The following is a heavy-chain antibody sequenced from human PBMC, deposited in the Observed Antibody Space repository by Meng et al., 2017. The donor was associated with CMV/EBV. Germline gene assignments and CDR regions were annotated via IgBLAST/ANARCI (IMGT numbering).Heavy chain of an antibody. CDR3: AKARTGTPYYFDY. J-gene: IGHJ4*02. D-gene: IGHD1-7*01. Sequence: GESLKISCAASGFTFSSYGMHWVRQAPGKGLEWVAFIRYDGSNKYYADSVKGRFTISRDNSKNTLYLQMNSLRAEDTAVYYCAKARTGTPYYFDYWGQGTLVTVFS. CDR1: GFTFSSYG. V-gene: IGHV3-30*02. CDR2: IRYDGSNK.